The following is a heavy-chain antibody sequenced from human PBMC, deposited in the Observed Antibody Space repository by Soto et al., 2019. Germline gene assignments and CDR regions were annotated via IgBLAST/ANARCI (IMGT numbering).Heavy chain of an antibody. Sequence: SLRLSCAASGFTFSSYGMHWVRQAPGKGLEWVAVIWYDGSNKYYADSVKGRFTISRDNSKNTLYLQMNSLRAEDTAVYYCARDLLMGYCSSTSCYPPYYYYGMDVWGQGTTVTVSS. J-gene: IGHJ6*02. D-gene: IGHD2-2*01. CDR3: ARDLLMGYCSSTSCYPPYYYYGMDV. V-gene: IGHV3-33*01. CDR1: GFTFSSYG. CDR2: IWYDGSNK.